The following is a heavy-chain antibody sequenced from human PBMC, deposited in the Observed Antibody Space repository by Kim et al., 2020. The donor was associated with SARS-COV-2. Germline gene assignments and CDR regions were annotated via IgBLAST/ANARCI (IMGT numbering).Heavy chain of an antibody. CDR3: ARAYYDILTGYLQP. D-gene: IGHD3-9*01. CDR1: GFTFSSYW. CDR2: IKQDGSEK. V-gene: IGHV3-7*01. J-gene: IGHJ5*02. Sequence: GGSLRLSCAASGFTFSSYWMSWVRQAPGKGLEWVANIKQDGSEKYYVDSVKGRFTISRDNAKNSLYLQMNSLRAEDTAVYYCARAYYDILTGYLQPWGQGTLVTVSS.